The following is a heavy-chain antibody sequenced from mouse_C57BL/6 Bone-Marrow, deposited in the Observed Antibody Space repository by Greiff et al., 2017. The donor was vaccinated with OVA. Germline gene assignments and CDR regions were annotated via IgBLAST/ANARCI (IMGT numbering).Heavy chain of an antibody. V-gene: IGHV1-22*01. Sequence: EVKLEESGPELVKPGASVKMSCKASGYTFTDYNMHWVKQSHGKSLEWIGYINPNNGGTSYNQKFKGKATLTVNKSSSTAYMELRSLTSEDSAVYYCARSHYYTDYWGQGTTLTVSS. CDR3: ARSHYYTDY. J-gene: IGHJ2*01. CDR1: GYTFTDYN. CDR2: INPNNGGT.